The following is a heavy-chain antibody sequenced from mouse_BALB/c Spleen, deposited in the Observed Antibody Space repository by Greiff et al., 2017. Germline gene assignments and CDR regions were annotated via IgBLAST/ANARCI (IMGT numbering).Heavy chain of an antibody. V-gene: IGHV1-7*01. Sequence: LQESGAELAKPGASVKMSCKASGYTFTSYWMHWVKQRPGQGLEWIGYINPSTGYTEYNQKFKDKATLTADKSSSTAYMQLSSLTSEDSAVYYCAADGGYWYFDVWGAGTTVTVSS. D-gene: IGHD1-2*01. J-gene: IGHJ1*01. CDR2: INPSTGYT. CDR3: AADGGYWYFDV. CDR1: GYTFTSYW.